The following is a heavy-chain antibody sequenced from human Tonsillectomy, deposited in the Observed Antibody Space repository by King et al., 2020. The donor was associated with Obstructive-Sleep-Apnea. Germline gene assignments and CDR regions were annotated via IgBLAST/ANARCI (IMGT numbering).Heavy chain of an antibody. CDR3: ARDSGFAPFDF. J-gene: IGHJ4*02. CDR2: FNPVCGAT. V-gene: IGHV1-46*01. CDR1: GYILTSYD. Sequence: VQLVESGAEVKKPGASVKISCKAAGYILTSYDMHWVRQVPGQGLEWMGVFNPVCGATTLAQGFQGRVSMTTDTSTSTAYMELRRLRSEDTAVYFCARDSGFAPFDFWGRGTLVAVSS. D-gene: IGHD5-12*01.